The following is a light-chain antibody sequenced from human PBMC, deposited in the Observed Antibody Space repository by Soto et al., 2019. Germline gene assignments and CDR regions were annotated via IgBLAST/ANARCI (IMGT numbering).Light chain of an antibody. CDR2: DVS. J-gene: IGKJ1*01. CDR3: HQYSSYSWT. Sequence: DIRLTQSPSTLSASVGDRVTITCRASQRISSWLAWYQQKPGKAPKLLIYDVSSLERGVPSRFSGSGSGTEITLTISSLQPDDFATYYYHQYSSYSWTFGQGTRVEIK. CDR1: QRISSW. V-gene: IGKV1-5*01.